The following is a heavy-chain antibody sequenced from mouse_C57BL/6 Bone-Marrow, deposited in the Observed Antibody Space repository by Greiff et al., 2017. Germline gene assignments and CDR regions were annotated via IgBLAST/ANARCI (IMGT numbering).Heavy chain of an antibody. CDR3: ASYYYGSSYGWFAY. CDR2: IDPANGNT. J-gene: IGHJ3*01. V-gene: IGHV14-3*01. Sequence: VQLKQSVAELVRPGASVKLSCTASGFNIKNPYMHWVKQRPEQGLEWIGRIDPANGNTKYAPKFQGKATITADTSSNTAYLQLSSLTSEDTAIYYCASYYYGSSYGWFAYWGQGTLVTVSA. CDR1: GFNIKNPY. D-gene: IGHD1-1*01.